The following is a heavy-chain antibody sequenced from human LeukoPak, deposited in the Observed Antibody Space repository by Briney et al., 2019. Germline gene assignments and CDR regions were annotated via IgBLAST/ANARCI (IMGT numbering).Heavy chain of an antibody. Sequence: SETLSLTCTVSGGSISSYYWSWIRQPPGKGLEWIGYIYYSGSTNYNPSLKSRVTISVDTSKNQFSLKLSSVTAADTAVYYCASPSRWYGAFDIWGQGTMVTVSS. V-gene: IGHV4-59*08. CDR1: GGSISSYY. D-gene: IGHD2-15*01. CDR3: ASPSRWYGAFDI. CDR2: IYYSGST. J-gene: IGHJ3*02.